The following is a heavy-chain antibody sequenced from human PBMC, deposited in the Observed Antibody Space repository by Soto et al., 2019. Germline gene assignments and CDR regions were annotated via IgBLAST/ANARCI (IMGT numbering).Heavy chain of an antibody. CDR2: IVPMLGTP. CDR1: GGTFDNFI. D-gene: IGHD3-16*02. J-gene: IGHJ6*02. V-gene: IGHV1-69*01. Sequence: QVQLVQSGAEVKEPGSSVRVSCKASGGTFDNFIMNWVRQTPGRGLEWMGGIVPMLGTPTYAEKFKGRVTISATGSTSTMFMEVASLRSADTAIYYGARNGPCRSSLSQYSGMDVWGQGTMVTVSS. CDR3: ARNGPCRSSLSQYSGMDV.